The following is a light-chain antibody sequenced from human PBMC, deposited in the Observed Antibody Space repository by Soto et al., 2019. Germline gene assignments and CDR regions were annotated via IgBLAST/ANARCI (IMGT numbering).Light chain of an antibody. V-gene: IGLV1-40*01. CDR3: QSYDSRLSGWV. J-gene: IGLJ3*02. Sequence: QSVLTQPPSVSGAPGQRVTISCTGGSSNIGAGYDVLWYQQLPGTAPKRLIYGNSNRPSGVPDRFSGSKSGTSASLAITGLQAEDEADYYCQSYDSRLSGWVFGGGTKVTVL. CDR1: SSNIGAGYD. CDR2: GNS.